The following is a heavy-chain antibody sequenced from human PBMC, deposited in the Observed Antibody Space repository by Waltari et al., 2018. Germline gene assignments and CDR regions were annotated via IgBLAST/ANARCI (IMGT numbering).Heavy chain of an antibody. D-gene: IGHD6-13*01. CDR2: ITRSGRA. J-gene: IGHJ4*02. CDR3: ARGRAGYSSSWYFY. V-gene: IGHV4-34*01. Sequence: QVQLQQRGAGLLKPSETLSLTCAVYGGSFSGYYWSWIRTPPVKGLEWIGEITRSGRANFNPSLKSRVIIFVDTSKNQFSLELSSVTAADTAVYYCARGRAGYSSSWYFYWGQGTLVTVSS. CDR1: GGSFSGYY.